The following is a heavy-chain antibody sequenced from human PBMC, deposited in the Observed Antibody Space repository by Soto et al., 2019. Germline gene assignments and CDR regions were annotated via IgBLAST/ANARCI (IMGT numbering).Heavy chain of an antibody. Sequence: PGGSLRLSCAASGFTFSSYAMHWVRQAPGKGLEWVAVISYDGSNKYYADSVKGRFTISRDNSKNTLYLQMNSLRAEDTAVYYCARVPRITIFGVVIGSHSDPSGMDVWGQGTTVTVSS. J-gene: IGHJ6*02. CDR1: GFTFSSYA. CDR2: ISYDGSNK. V-gene: IGHV3-30-3*01. D-gene: IGHD3-3*01. CDR3: ARVPRITIFGVVIGSHSDPSGMDV.